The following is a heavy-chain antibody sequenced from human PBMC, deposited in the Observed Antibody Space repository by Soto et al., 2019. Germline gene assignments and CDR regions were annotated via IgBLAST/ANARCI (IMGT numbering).Heavy chain of an antibody. V-gene: IGHV3-23*01. CDR3: ARTGPGWYFDL. CDR1: AFTFSRNA. J-gene: IGHJ2*01. Sequence: EVQLLESGGGLVQPGGSLRLSCAASAFTFSRNAMTWVRQAPGKGLEWVSAISGSGGNTYYADSVKGRFTISRDNSKNTLYLQVNSLRADDTALYYCARTGPGWYFDLWGRGTLVTVSS. CDR2: ISGSGGNT.